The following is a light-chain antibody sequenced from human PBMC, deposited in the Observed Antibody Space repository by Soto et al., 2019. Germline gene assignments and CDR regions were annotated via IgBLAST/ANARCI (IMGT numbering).Light chain of an antibody. CDR3: QQNYNTLPT. J-gene: IGKJ5*01. Sequence: DIQMTQSPSSLSASVGDRVTITCRASQSISRYLNWYQQKPGKAPKLLIFGVSSLQSGVTSRFSGSGSGTDFILTISSLQREDFAAYYCQQNYNTLPTFGQGTRLEIK. CDR2: GVS. V-gene: IGKV1-39*01. CDR1: QSISRY.